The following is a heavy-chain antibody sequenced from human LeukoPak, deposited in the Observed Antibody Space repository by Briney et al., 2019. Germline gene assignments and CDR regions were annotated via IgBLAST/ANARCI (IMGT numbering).Heavy chain of an antibody. J-gene: IGHJ4*02. CDR3: ARDQTGSLDY. Sequence: AGGSLRLSCAASGSSFSNTWMAWVRQAPGKGLEWVANIKQDGSTKQYVDSVKGRFTISRDNAKNSLYLQMNSLRAEDTALYYCARDQTGSLDYWGQGTLVTVSS. V-gene: IGHV3-7*01. CDR2: IKQDGSTK. D-gene: IGHD1-26*01. CDR1: GSSFSNTW.